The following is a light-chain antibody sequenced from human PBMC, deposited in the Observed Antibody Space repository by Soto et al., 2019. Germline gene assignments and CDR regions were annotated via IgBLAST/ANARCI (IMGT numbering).Light chain of an antibody. CDR1: QTINNN. V-gene: IGKV3-20*01. CDR2: GAS. J-gene: IGKJ5*01. CDR3: QVYGPSPPIT. Sequence: VMTQAPATLSVSPGERATLSCRASQTINNNVAWYQLKDGQVPRLVIYGASTRATGIPDRFTGSGSGTDFTLTISRLEPEDFAVFYCQVYGPSPPITFGQGTRLEIK.